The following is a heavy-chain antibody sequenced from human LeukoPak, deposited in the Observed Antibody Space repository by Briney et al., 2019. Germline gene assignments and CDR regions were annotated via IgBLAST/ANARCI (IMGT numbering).Heavy chain of an antibody. CDR1: GDSVSSNSAA. CDR3: ANWGAWRNSSGWYVIDY. V-gene: IGHV6-1*01. CDR2: TNYRSKWYN. Sequence: QTLSLTCAISGDSVSSNSAAWNWIRQSPSRGLEWLGRTNYRSKWYNDYAVSVKSRITINPDTSKNQFSLQLNSVTPEDTAVYYCANWGAWRNSSGWYVIDYWGQGTLVTVSS. J-gene: IGHJ4*02. D-gene: IGHD6-19*01.